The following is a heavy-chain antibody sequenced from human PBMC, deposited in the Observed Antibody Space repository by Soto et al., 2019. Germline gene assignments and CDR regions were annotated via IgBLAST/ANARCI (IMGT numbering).Heavy chain of an antibody. J-gene: IGHJ3*01. D-gene: IGHD4-4*01. V-gene: IGHV4-4*07. Sequence: LQESGPGLVKPSETLSLTCTFSGDSINNYYWNWIRQPAGKGLEWIGRIYSSGTTNHSPTLKSRVTMSVDTSKNLLSLSLSSVTAADTATYYCARGSAVTTARGWFGALDAWGQGTVVTVSS. CDR2: IYSSGTT. CDR3: ARGSAVTTARGWFGALDA. CDR1: GDSINNYY.